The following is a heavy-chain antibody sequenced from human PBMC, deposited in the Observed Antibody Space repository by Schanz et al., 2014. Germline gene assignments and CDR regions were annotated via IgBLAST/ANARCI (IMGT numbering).Heavy chain of an antibody. CDR1: GGTFSTYT. V-gene: IGHV1-69*09. CDR2: IIPILGIA. D-gene: IGHD6-13*01. CDR3: ARDGVDAAAGGNY. Sequence: QGQLVQSGAEVKKPGSSVKVSCKASGGTFSTYTISWVRQAPGQGLEWMGRIIPILGIANYAQKFQGRVTMTRDTSTSTVYMELSSLRSEDTAVYYCARDGVDAAAGGNYWGQGTLVTVSS. J-gene: IGHJ4*02.